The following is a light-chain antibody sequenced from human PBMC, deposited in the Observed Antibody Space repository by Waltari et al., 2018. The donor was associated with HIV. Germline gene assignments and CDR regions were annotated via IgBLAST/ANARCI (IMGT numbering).Light chain of an antibody. J-gene: IGKJ5*01. CDR1: QNVNFN. CDR3: QHYENWPPIT. CDR2: GAY. V-gene: IGKV3D-15*01. Sequence: EIVMTQSPATLSVSPGERVTLSCRASQNVNFNLAWYQQKPGQAPRLLIYGAYGRAAGIPARFSGSGSGTEFTLTISSLQSEDFAVYYCQHYENWPPITFGQGTRLEIK.